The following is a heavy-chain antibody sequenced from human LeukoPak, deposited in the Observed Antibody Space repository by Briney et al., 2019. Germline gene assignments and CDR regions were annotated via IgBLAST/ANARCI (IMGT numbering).Heavy chain of an antibody. CDR2: INPNSGGT. CDR1: GYTFTGYY. J-gene: IGHJ4*02. D-gene: IGHD2-8*01. Sequence: ALVKVSCKASGYTFTGYYMHWVRQAPGQGLEWMGWINPNSGGTNYAQKFQGRVTMTRDTSISTAYMELSRLRSDDTAVYYCANFNPGRTKVDYWGQGTLVTVSS. V-gene: IGHV1-2*02. CDR3: ANFNPGRTKVDY.